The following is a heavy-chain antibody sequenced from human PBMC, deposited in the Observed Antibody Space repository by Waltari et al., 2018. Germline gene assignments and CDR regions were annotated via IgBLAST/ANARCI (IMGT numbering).Heavy chain of an antibody. J-gene: IGHJ4*02. V-gene: IGHV3-53*01. Sequence: EVQLVESGGGLVQPGGSLRLSCVASEFTVGNNYMTWVRQAPGKGLEWVSVIYSNGDTYYTDSVKGRFTISRDNSNNILYLQMDSLRVEDSALYFCARDPSLIVRGITHFDSWGQGTLLTVS. D-gene: IGHD3-10*01. CDR1: EFTVGNNY. CDR3: ARDPSLIVRGITHFDS. CDR2: IYSNGDT.